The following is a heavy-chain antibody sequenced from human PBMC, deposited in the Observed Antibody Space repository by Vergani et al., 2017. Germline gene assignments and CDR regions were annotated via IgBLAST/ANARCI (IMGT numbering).Heavy chain of an antibody. CDR2: IGSSGPYI. Sequence: VQLVESGGGLVKPGGSLRLSCAASGFTFSDFSMSWVRQAPGKGLEWVAFIGSSGPYINYADSVKGRFIISRDNTKNSLLLQLRSLGAEDAAVYYCARDCTSGGCPDNYGMDVWGQGATVTVSS. D-gene: IGHD2-8*01. V-gene: IGHV3-21*06. CDR3: ARDCTSGGCPDNYGMDV. CDR1: GFTFSDFS. J-gene: IGHJ6*02.